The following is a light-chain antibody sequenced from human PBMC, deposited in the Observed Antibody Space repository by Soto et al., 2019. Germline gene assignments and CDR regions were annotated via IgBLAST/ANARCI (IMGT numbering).Light chain of an antibody. CDR3: QQSYILPRA. CDR1: QSIGSY. Sequence: DIQMTQSPSSLSASVGDRVTITCRASQSIGSYVNWYQQKPGKAPQLLIFASSSWQSGVQSRFTSGGYGIDFSLTISRLRPEEFATYCCQQSYILPRAFGQGTTLEIK. V-gene: IGKV1-39*01. CDR2: ASS. J-gene: IGKJ1*01.